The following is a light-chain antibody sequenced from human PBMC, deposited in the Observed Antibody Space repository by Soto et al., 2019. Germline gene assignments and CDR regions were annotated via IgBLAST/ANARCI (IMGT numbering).Light chain of an antibody. CDR3: QQYNNYGSWT. J-gene: IGKJ1*01. V-gene: IGKV1-5*03. CDR2: KAS. CDR1: QSISAW. Sequence: DIQMTHSPSTLSASVGDRVTITCRASQSISAWLAWYQQKPGKAPKLLIYKASSLESGVPSRFSGSGSGTDFTLTISSLQPDDFATYYCQQYNNYGSWTFGQGTKVEIK.